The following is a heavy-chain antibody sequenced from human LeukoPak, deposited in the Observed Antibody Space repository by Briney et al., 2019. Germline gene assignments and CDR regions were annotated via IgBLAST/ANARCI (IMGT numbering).Heavy chain of an antibody. CDR2: LYYTGNT. CDR1: GDSISSYY. V-gene: IGHV4-59*08. J-gene: IGHJ3*02. Sequence: SETLSLTCTVSGDSISSYYWSWIRQPPGKGLEWIGYLYYTGNTKYNPSLKSRVTMSVDTSKNQFSLNLNSVTAADTAVYYCARHKYTGYETSAFDIWGQGTMVTVSS. CDR3: ARHKYTGYETSAFDI. D-gene: IGHD5-12*01.